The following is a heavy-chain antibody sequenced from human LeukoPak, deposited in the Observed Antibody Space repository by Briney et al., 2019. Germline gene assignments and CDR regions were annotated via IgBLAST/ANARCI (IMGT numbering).Heavy chain of an antibody. CDR2: IYHSGST. CDR1: GGSISSGGYS. V-gene: IGHV4-30-2*01. Sequence: PSETLSLTCTVSGGSISSGGYSWSWIRQPPGKGLEWIGYIYHSGSTYYNPSLKSRVTISVDKSKNQFSLKLSSVTAADTAVYYCARKKYCSSTSCYHYYYYYYGMDVWGQGTTVTVSS. D-gene: IGHD2-2*01. CDR3: ARKKYCSSTSCYHYYYYYYGMDV. J-gene: IGHJ6*02.